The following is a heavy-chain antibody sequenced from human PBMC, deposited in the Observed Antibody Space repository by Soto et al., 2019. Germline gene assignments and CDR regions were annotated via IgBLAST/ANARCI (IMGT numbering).Heavy chain of an antibody. CDR1: GFTFGDYA. CDR3: TSGWKVSPLFGVVNLE. Sequence: GGSLRLSCTGSGFTFGDYAMSWVRQAPGKGLEWVGFIRNKAHGGTTEYAASVKGRFSISRDDSRSIAYLHMFGLKTEDTAVYYCTSGWKVSPLFGVVNLEWGQAALVTV. V-gene: IGHV3-49*04. CDR2: IRNKAHGGTT. J-gene: IGHJ4*02. D-gene: IGHD3-3*01.